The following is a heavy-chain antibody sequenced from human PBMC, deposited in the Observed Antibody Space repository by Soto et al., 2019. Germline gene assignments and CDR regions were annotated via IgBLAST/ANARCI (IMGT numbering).Heavy chain of an antibody. V-gene: IGHV4-34*01. CDR2: INHSGST. D-gene: IGHD3-9*01. CDR1: GGSFSGYY. J-gene: IGHJ6*02. CDR3: ARDHLGYYDLLTGYYSYGMDV. Sequence: SETLSLTCAVYGGSFSGYYWTWIRQPPGTGLEWIGEINHSGSTNYNPSLKSRVTISVDTSKNQFSLKLSSVTAADTAVYYCARDHLGYYDLLTGYYSYGMDVWGQGTTVTVSS.